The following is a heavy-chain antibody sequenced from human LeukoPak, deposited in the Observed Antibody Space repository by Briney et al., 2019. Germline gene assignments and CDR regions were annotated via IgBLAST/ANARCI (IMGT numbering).Heavy chain of an antibody. V-gene: IGHV1-8*03. Sequence: GASVKVSCKASGYTFTSYDINWVRQATGQGLEWMGWMNPNSGNTGYAQKFQGRVTITRNTSISTAYMELSSLRSDDTAVYYCARVSGSSEWEPVPFDYWGQGTLVTVSS. CDR1: GYTFTSYD. D-gene: IGHD1-26*01. J-gene: IGHJ4*02. CDR3: ARVSGSSEWEPVPFDY. CDR2: MNPNSGNT.